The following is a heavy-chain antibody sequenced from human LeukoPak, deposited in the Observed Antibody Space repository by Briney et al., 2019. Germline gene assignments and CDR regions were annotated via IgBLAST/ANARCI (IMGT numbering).Heavy chain of an antibody. D-gene: IGHD4-17*01. V-gene: IGHV4-59*08. CDR2: IYYSGST. J-gene: IGHJ5*02. Sequence: SETLSLTCTVSGGSISSYYWSWIRQPPGKGLEWIGYIYYSGSTNYNPSLKSRVTISVDTSKNQFSLKLSSVTAADTAVYYCARHVYGDYDWFGPWGQGTLVTVSS. CDR1: GGSISSYY. CDR3: ARHVYGDYDWFGP.